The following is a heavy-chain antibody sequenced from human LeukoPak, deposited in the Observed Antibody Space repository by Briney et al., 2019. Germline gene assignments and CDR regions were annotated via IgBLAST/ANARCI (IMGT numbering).Heavy chain of an antibody. CDR2: ISSSSSYI. CDR3: ARDGGYSSGWSDY. D-gene: IGHD6-19*01. J-gene: IGHJ4*02. CDR1: GFTFSSYS. Sequence: GGSLRLSCAASGFTFSSYSMNWVRQAPGKGLEWVSSISSSSSYIYYADSVKGRFTISRDNAKDSLYLQMNSLRAEDTAVYYCARDGGYSSGWSDYWGQGTLVTVSS. V-gene: IGHV3-21*01.